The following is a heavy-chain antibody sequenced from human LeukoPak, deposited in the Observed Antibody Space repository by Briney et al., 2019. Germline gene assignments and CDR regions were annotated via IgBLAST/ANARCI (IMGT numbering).Heavy chain of an antibody. V-gene: IGHV1-8*01. Sequence: ASVKVSCKASGYTFTSYDINWVRQAPGQGLEWMGWMNPNSGNTVYAQKFQGRVTMTRNTSISTAYMELSSLRSEDTAVYYCARGPQHTIGAYYMVVWGKGTTVTVSS. CDR2: MNPNSGNT. D-gene: IGHD3-10*01. J-gene: IGHJ6*03. CDR1: GYTFTSYD. CDR3: ARGPQHTIGAYYMVV.